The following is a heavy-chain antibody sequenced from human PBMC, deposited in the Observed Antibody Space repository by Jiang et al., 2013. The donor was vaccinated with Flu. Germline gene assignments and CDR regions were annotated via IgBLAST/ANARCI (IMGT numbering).Heavy chain of an antibody. Sequence: LLKPSETLSLTCAVYGGSFSGYYWSWIRQPPGKGLEWIGEINHSGSTNYNPSLKRRVTISVDTSKNQFSLKLSSVTAADTAVYYCARHGGYSYGPRXYYFDYWGQGTLVTVSS. CDR3: ARHGGYSYGPRXYYFDY. J-gene: IGHJ4*02. CDR2: INHSGST. CDR1: GGSFSGYY. D-gene: IGHD5-18*01. V-gene: IGHV4-34*01.